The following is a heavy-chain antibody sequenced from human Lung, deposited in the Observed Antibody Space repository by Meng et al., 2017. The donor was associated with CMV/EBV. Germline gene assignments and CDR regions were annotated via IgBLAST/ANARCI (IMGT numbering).Heavy chain of an antibody. Sequence: LEGSGPGLVKPSGTLPPTCAVAGASISSCNWWSWVRQPPGKGLEWIGEIYHSGSTNYNPSLKSRVTISVDKSKNQFSLKLSSVTAADTAVYYCASFPPPGKQWLVTDYWGQGTLVTVSS. CDR2: IYHSGST. D-gene: IGHD6-19*01. CDR3: ASFPPPGKQWLVTDY. CDR1: GASISSCNW. V-gene: IGHV4-4*02. J-gene: IGHJ4*02.